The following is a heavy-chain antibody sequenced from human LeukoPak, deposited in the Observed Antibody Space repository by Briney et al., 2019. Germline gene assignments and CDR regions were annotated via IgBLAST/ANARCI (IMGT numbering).Heavy chain of an antibody. CDR1: GFTFSSYA. V-gene: IGHV3-23*01. CDR2: ISGSGGST. CDR3: ARQIGFSSSWYYGRHYFAY. Sequence: PGGSLRLSCAASGFTFSSYAMSWVRQAPGKGLEWVSAISGSGGSTYYADSLKGRFTISRDNSKNTLYLQMKSLRAEDTAVYYCARQIGFSSSWYYGRHYFAYWGQGTLVTVSS. D-gene: IGHD6-13*01. J-gene: IGHJ4*02.